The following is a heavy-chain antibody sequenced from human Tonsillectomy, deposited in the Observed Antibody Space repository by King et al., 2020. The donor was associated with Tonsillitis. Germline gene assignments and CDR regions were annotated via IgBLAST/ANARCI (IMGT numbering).Heavy chain of an antibody. CDR3: AREVVVAGTFDF. J-gene: IGHJ4*02. Sequence: VPLQESGPGLLKPSETLFLTCTVSGGSITSYYWSWIRQPAGKGLEWIGRVSANGNTNYNPSLKSRVFLSLDASRNQFSLSLGPLTAADTAVYYCAREVVVAGTFDFWGQGTLLTVSS. CDR2: VSANGNT. V-gene: IGHV4-4*07. CDR1: GGSITSYY. D-gene: IGHD2-21*01.